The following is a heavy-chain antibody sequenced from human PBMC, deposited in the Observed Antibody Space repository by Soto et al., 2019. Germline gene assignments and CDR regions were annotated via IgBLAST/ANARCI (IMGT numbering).Heavy chain of an antibody. CDR3: AREAINSSGYSRYFQH. J-gene: IGHJ1*01. Sequence: GASVKVSCKASGYTFTHYHVYWVRQAPGRGLEWLGMINPSGGSTTYAQNLQDRVTMTRDTSTNTVYMELSSLRSEDTAVYYCAREAINSSGYSRYFQHWGQGTLVTVSS. V-gene: IGHV1-46*01. CDR1: GYTFTHYH. D-gene: IGHD3-22*01. CDR2: INPSGGST.